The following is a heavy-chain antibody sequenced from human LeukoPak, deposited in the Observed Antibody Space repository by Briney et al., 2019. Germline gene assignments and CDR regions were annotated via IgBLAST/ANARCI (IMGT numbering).Heavy chain of an antibody. D-gene: IGHD6-19*01. CDR1: GFTFSSSW. CDR2: IKEDGSWK. Sequence: GGSLRLSCAASGFTFSSSWMGWARQVPGKGLEWVANIKEDGSWKHYAVSVQGRFTISRDNAKNSLYLQMNSLRAEDTAVYYCARDRGWYHADSWGQGTLVTVSS. J-gene: IGHJ4*02. V-gene: IGHV3-7*01. CDR3: ARDRGWYHADS.